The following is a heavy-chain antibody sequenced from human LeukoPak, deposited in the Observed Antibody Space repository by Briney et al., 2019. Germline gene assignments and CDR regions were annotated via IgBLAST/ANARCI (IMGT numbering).Heavy chain of an antibody. D-gene: IGHD3-22*01. Sequence: ASVKVSCKASGYSFTNYGIGWVRQAPGQGLEWMGWISGDNGNTNFAQRLQGRITMATDTSTKMAYMESRSLRFDDTAVYYCARDIRAGSSSGLLDYWGQGTLVTVST. V-gene: IGHV1-18*01. CDR1: GYSFTNYG. J-gene: IGHJ4*02. CDR3: ARDIRAGSSSGLLDY. CDR2: ISGDNGNT.